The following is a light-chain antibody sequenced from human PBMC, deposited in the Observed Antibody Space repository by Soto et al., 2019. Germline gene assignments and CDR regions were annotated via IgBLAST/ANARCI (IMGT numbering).Light chain of an antibody. CDR3: QQYHSYST. CDR1: QGIGDW. Sequence: DIQMTQSPSTLSASVGDRVTITCRASQGIGDWLAWYQQKPGKAPKLLIYDASHLESGVPSRFSGSGSGTEFTLTISSLQPDDFATYYCQQYHSYSTFGQGTKVDIK. J-gene: IGKJ1*01. CDR2: DAS. V-gene: IGKV1-5*01.